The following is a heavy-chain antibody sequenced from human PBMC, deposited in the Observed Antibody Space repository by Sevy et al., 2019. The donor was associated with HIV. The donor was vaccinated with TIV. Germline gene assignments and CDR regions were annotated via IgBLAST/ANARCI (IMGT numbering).Heavy chain of an antibody. J-gene: IGHJ6*02. CDR2: ISAYNGNT. Sequence: ASVKVSCKASGYTFTSYGISWVRQAPGQGLEWMGWISAYNGNTNYAQKLQGRVTMTTDTSTSTAYMELGSLRSDDTAVYYCARDPYIVVVPAAMRRYYGMDVWGQGTTVTVSS. CDR3: ARDPYIVVVPAAMRRYYGMDV. D-gene: IGHD2-2*01. CDR1: GYTFTSYG. V-gene: IGHV1-18*01.